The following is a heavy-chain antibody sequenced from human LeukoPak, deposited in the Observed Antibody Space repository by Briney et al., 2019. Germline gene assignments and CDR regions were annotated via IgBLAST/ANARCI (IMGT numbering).Heavy chain of an antibody. CDR1: GGSISSYY. Sequence: EPSETLSLTCTVSGGSISSYYWSWIRQPPGKGLEWIGYIYYSGSTNYNPSLKSRVTISVDTSKNQFSLKLSSVTAADTAVYYCAGDIVVVPAAIRGRDYYYYGMDVWGQGTTVTVSS. CDR3: AGDIVVVPAAIRGRDYYYYGMDV. V-gene: IGHV4-59*01. J-gene: IGHJ6*02. CDR2: IYYSGST. D-gene: IGHD2-2*02.